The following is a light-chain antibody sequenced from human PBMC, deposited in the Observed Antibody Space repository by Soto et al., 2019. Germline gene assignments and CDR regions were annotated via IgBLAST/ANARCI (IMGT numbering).Light chain of an antibody. CDR3: QQYSVYWT. CDR2: DAS. Sequence: DIQMTQSPSSLSTSVGDRVTIICRASQSVSTRLAWYQQKPGKAPKVLIYDASSWAGGVPSRFTGSGSGTEFTLTINSLQPDDFATYYCQQYSVYWTFGQGTKVDIK. CDR1: QSVSTR. J-gene: IGKJ1*01. V-gene: IGKV1-5*02.